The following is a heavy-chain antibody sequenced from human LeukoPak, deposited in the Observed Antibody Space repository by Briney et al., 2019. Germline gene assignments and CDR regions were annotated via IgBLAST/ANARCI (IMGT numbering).Heavy chain of an antibody. CDR1: GGSISSHY. CDR2: IYDSGNT. D-gene: IGHD3-3*01. V-gene: IGHV4-59*11. Sequence: PSETLSLTCTVTGGSISSHYWSWVRQPPGQGLGWLAYIYDSGNTNYNTSLKSRLSISMDTSKNQFSLNLTSVTAADTAVYYCAREVLQGSSQGMDVWGKGTTVIVSS. CDR3: AREVLQGSSQGMDV. J-gene: IGHJ6*04.